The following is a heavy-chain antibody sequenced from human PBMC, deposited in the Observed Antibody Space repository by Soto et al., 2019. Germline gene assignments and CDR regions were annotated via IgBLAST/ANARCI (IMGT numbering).Heavy chain of an antibody. CDR1: GGSISSGGYY. D-gene: IGHD3-9*01. Sequence: SETLSLTCTVPGGSISSGGYYWSWIRQHPGKGLEWIGYIYYSGSTYYNPSLKSRVTISVDTSKNQFSLKLSSVTAADTAVYYCARDLKVSPGAYYYYGMDVWGQGTTVTVSS. J-gene: IGHJ6*02. CDR2: IYYSGST. CDR3: ARDLKVSPGAYYYYGMDV. V-gene: IGHV4-31*03.